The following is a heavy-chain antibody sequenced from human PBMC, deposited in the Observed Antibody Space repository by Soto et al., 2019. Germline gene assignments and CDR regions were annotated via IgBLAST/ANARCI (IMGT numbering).Heavy chain of an antibody. D-gene: IGHD3-10*01. CDR1: GFTFSSYE. Sequence: EVQLVGSGGGLVQPGGSLRLSCAASGFTFSSYEMNWVRQAPGKGLEWVSYISSSGSTIYYADSVKGRFTISRDNAKNSLYMPTTSLRAEDTAVYYCERERGGFGEFDYYSGMDVWGQGTTVTVYS. V-gene: IGHV3-48*03. J-gene: IGHJ6*02. CDR2: ISSSGSTI. CDR3: ERERGGFGEFDYYSGMDV.